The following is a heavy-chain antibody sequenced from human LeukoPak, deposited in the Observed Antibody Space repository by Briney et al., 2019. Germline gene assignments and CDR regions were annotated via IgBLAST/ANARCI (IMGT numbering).Heavy chain of an antibody. CDR1: RFTFGGYG. J-gene: IGHJ4*02. Sequence: QPGGSLRLSCAASRFTFGGYGMSWLRQAPGKGLEWVSSISGSGGSTHYADSGKGRFTISRDNSKNALFLQMNSLRAEDTAVYYCAKDRDEGFGELLPVVFDYWGQGTRVTVSS. D-gene: IGHD3-10*01. V-gene: IGHV3-23*01. CDR2: ISGSGGST. CDR3: AKDRDEGFGELLPVVFDY.